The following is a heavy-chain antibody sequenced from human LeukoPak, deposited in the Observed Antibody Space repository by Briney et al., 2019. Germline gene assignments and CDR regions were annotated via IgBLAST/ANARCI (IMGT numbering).Heavy chain of an antibody. D-gene: IGHD6-13*01. Sequence: QAGGSLRLSCAASGFTFSSYKMNWVRQAPGKGLEWVSYISSSGSTKYYADSVKGRFTISRDNAKSSLYLQMNSLRAEDTAVYYCARGERSSWYQYFDYWGQGTLVTVSS. J-gene: IGHJ4*02. V-gene: IGHV3-48*03. CDR1: GFTFSSYK. CDR3: ARGERSSWYQYFDY. CDR2: ISSSGSTK.